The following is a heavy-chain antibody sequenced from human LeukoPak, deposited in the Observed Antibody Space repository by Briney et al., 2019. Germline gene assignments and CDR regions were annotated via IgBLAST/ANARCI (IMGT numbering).Heavy chain of an antibody. V-gene: IGHV3-21*06. J-gene: IGHJ3*02. CDR2: IDAGGNYI. D-gene: IGHD3-9*01. CDR3: ARDKGLAIRAYDI. CDR1: GFTFSTDN. Sequence: GGSLRLSCVASGFTFSTDNMNWVRQAPGEGVDWVGFIDAGGNYIQYADSVKGRFIISRDNAQNSLFLEVNSLRVEDTAVYYCARDKGLAIRAYDIWGQGTMVTVSS.